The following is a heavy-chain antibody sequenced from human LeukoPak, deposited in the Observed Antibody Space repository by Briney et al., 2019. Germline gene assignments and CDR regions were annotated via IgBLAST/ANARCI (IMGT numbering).Heavy chain of an antibody. V-gene: IGHV3-9*01. CDR3: AKDSTPHPRAPAHNWFDP. CDR2: ISWESGSI. D-gene: IGHD2-2*01. J-gene: IGHJ5*02. Sequence: ARSMTLACAAAGLTFDDYAIHWVRQAPGEVLGWDSGISWESGSIGYADSVKGRFTISRDNATNSLYLQMNSLRAENTALYYCAKDSTPHPRAPAHNWFDPWGQGTLVTVSS. CDR1: GLTFDDYA.